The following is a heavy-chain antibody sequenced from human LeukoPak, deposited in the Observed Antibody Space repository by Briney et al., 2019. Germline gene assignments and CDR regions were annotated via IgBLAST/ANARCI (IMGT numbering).Heavy chain of an antibody. CDR2: IYYSGST. J-gene: IGHJ4*02. D-gene: IGHD5-12*01. V-gene: IGHV4-39*07. CDR3: ARGPIYIVATTPPPYYFDY. Sequence: SETLSLTCTVSGGSISSSSYYWGWIRQPPGKGLEWIGSIYYSGSTYYNPSLKSRVTISVDTSKNQFSLKLSSVTAADTAVYYCARGPIYIVATTPPPYYFDYWGQGTLVTVSS. CDR1: GGSISSSSYY.